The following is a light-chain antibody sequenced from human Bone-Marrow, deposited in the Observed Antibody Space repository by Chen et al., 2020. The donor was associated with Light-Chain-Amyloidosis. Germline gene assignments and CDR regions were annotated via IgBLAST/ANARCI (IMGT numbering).Light chain of an antibody. J-gene: IGLJ2*01. CDR2: RDT. Sequence: SYELTQPPSAPVSPGQTARITCSGDDLPTKYAYWYQQKPGQAPVLVIHRDTERPSWISERFSGSSSGTTATLTISGVQAEDEADYHCQSADSSGTYEVIFGGGTKLTVL. CDR3: QSADSSGTYEVI. V-gene: IGLV3-25*03. CDR1: DLPTKY.